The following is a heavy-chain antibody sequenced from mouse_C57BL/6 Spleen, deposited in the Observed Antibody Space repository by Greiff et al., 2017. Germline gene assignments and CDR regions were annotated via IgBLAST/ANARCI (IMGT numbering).Heavy chain of an antibody. V-gene: IGHV1-59*01. CDR1: GYTFTSYW. J-gene: IGHJ1*03. Sequence: QVQLQQPGAELVRPGTSVKLSCKASGYTFTSYWMHWVKQRPGQGLEWIGVIDPSDSYTNYNQKFKGKATLTVDTSSSPAYMQLSSLTSEDSAVYDCARFLDGYYLWYFDVWGTGTTVTVSS. D-gene: IGHD2-3*01. CDR3: ARFLDGYYLWYFDV. CDR2: IDPSDSYT.